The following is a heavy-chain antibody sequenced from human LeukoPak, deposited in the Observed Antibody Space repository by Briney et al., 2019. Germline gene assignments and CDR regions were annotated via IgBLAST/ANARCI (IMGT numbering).Heavy chain of an antibody. D-gene: IGHD2-2*01. CDR3: ARTTEGYCSSASCFGFSYSYYMDV. J-gene: IGHJ6*03. V-gene: IGHV4-61*01. Sequence: SETLSLTCTVSGYSLSSGYYWGWIRQPPGKGLEWIGYIYYSGSTNYNPSLKSRVTISVDTSKNQFSLKLSSVIAADTAVYYCARTTEGYCSSASCFGFSYSYYMDVWGKGTTVTISS. CDR2: IYYSGST. CDR1: GYSLSSGYY.